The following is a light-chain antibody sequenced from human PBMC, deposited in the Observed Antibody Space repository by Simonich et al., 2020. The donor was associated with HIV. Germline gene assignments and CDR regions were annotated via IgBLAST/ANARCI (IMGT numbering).Light chain of an antibody. V-gene: IGLV4-69*01. CDR2: VNSDGSH. CDR3: QTWCTGILV. Sequence: QLVLTQSPSASASLGASVKLTCTLSSGHSSYAIAWHQQQPEKGPRYLMKVNSDGSHSEGDGIPDRFSGSSAGAERYLTISSLQSEDETDYYCQTWCTGILVFGGGTKLTVL. J-gene: IGLJ3*02. CDR1: SGHSSYA.